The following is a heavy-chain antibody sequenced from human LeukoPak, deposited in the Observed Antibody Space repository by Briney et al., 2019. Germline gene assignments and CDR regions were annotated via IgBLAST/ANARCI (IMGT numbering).Heavy chain of an antibody. V-gene: IGHV3-30-3*01. CDR1: GFTFSTYA. CDR2: ISYDGSHK. J-gene: IGHJ4*02. Sequence: GGSLILSCAASGFTFSTYAMHWVRQAPGKGLEWVAVISYDGSHKYYADSVKGRFTISRDNSKNTLYLQMNSLRAEDTAVYYCARDPSSWYFDYWGQGTLVTVSS. CDR3: ARDPSSWYFDY. D-gene: IGHD6-13*01.